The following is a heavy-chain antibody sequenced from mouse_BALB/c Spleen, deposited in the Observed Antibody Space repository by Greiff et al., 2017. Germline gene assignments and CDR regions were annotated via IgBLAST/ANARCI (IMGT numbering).Heavy chain of an antibody. V-gene: IGHV5-17*02. Sequence: DVKLVESGGGLVQPGGSRKLSCAASGFTFSSFGMHWVRQAPEKGLEWVAYISSGSSTIYYADTVKGRFTISRDNPKNTLFLQMTSLRSEDTAMYYCARRAYYGNFYFDYWGQGTTLTVSS. CDR2: ISSGSSTI. CDR1: GFTFSSFG. D-gene: IGHD2-10*01. CDR3: ARRAYYGNFYFDY. J-gene: IGHJ2*01.